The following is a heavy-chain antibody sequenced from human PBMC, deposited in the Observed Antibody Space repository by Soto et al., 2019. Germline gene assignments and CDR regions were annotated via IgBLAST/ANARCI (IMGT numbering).Heavy chain of an antibody. J-gene: IGHJ2*01. D-gene: IGHD1-1*01. V-gene: IGHV1-69*06. Sequence: QVQLVQSEAEVRNPGSSVKVSCKVSGGSFTTYPISWVRQPPGQGLEWMGATVPIFGTPNYALKFQDRVTIAAARSTTIVHMVLCVLKSEATVDYYCARELNTSTWNNVTYCNLLSRATLVAVSS. CDR3: ARELNTSTWNNVTYCNL. CDR2: TVPIFGTP. CDR1: GGSFTTYP.